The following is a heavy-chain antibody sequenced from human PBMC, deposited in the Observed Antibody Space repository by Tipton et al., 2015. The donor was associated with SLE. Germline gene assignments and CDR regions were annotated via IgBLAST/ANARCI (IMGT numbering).Heavy chain of an antibody. J-gene: IGHJ4*02. V-gene: IGHV5-51*03. CDR1: GYIFTNFW. D-gene: IGHD6-25*01. Sequence: QSGAEVKKPGESLKISCKGSGYIFTNFWIGWVRQMPGKGLEWMGLIYPGDSATRYSPSFQGQVTISADKSISTAYLQWSSLKASDTAMYYCARLAPERDFDYWGQGTLVTVSS. CDR2: IYPGDSAT. CDR3: ARLAPERDFDY.